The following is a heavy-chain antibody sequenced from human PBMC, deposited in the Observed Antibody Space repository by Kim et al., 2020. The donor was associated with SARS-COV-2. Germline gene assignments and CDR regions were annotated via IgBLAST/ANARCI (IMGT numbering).Heavy chain of an antibody. D-gene: IGHD2-15*01. CDR2: QSRGT. CDR3: ASRDNDY. V-gene: IGHV4-4*02. J-gene: IGHJ4*02. Sequence: QSRGTNYNPSLKSRVTISVDKSKNQFSLKLSSVTAADTAVYYCASRDNDYWGQGTLVTVSS.